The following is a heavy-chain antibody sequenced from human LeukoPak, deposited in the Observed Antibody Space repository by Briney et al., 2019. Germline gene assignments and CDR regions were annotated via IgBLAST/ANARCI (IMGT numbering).Heavy chain of an antibody. CDR1: GFTFDDYA. CDR2: ISWNSGSI. CDR3: ARGREGLVIPYFDY. D-gene: IGHD3/OR15-3a*01. Sequence: GRSLRLSCAASGFTFDDYAMHWVRQAPGKGLEWVSGISWNSGSIVYADSVKGRFTISRDNSKNTLYLQMNSLRAEDTAVYYCARGREGLVIPYFDYWGQGTLVTVSS. V-gene: IGHV3-9*01. J-gene: IGHJ4*02.